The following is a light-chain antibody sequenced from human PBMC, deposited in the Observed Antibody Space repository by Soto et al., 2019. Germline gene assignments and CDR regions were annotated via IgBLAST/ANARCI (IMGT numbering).Light chain of an antibody. CDR2: EGN. J-gene: IGLJ2*01. V-gene: IGLV2-14*02. Sequence: QSALTQPASVSGSPGQSITISCTGTSSDVGNYKFVSWYQQHPGKAPKLIIYEGNKRPSGVSNRFSGSKSGNTASLTVSGLQAEDEADYYCSSYARNRDVLFGGGTKLTVL. CDR1: SSDVGNYKF. CDR3: SSYARNRDVL.